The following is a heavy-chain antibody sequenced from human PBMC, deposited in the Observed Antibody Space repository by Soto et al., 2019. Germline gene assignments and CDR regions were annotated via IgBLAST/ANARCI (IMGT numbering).Heavy chain of an antibody. J-gene: IGHJ5*02. V-gene: IGHV4-30-2*01. CDR3: ARGRNSWFDP. CDR2: IYHSGST. D-gene: IGHD1-7*01. Sequence: SETLSLTCAVSGGSISSGGYSWSWIRQPPGKGLEWIGYIYHSGSTYYNPSLKSRVTISVDRSKNQFSLKLSSVTAADTAVYYCARGRNSWFDPWGQGTLVTVSS. CDR1: GGSISSGGYS.